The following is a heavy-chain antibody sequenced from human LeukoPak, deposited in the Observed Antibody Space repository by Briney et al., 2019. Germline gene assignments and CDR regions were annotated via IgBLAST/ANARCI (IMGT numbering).Heavy chain of an antibody. CDR1: RFTFSNYW. V-gene: IGHV3-74*01. Sequence: GGSLRLSCAASRFTFSNYWMHWVRQAPGKGLVWVSRIYNDGSSTSYADSVKGRFTISRDNAKSTLYLQMNSLRAEDTAVYYCARDVGGGDTFDYWGQGTLVTVSS. CDR2: IYNDGSST. D-gene: IGHD2-21*02. CDR3: ARDVGGGDTFDY. J-gene: IGHJ4*02.